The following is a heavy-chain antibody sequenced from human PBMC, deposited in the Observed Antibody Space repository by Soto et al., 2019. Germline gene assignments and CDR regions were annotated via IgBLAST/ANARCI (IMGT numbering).Heavy chain of an antibody. CDR2: INHSGST. CDR1: GGSFSGYY. Sequence: SETLSLTCAAYGGSFSGYYWSWIRQPPGKGLEWIGEINHSGSTNYNPSLKSRVTISVDTSKNQFSLKLSSVTAADTAVYYCARRRGPYSSGWYVTGYYYYGMDVWGQGTTVTVSS. V-gene: IGHV4-34*01. CDR3: ARRRGPYSSGWYVTGYYYYGMDV. J-gene: IGHJ6*02. D-gene: IGHD6-19*01.